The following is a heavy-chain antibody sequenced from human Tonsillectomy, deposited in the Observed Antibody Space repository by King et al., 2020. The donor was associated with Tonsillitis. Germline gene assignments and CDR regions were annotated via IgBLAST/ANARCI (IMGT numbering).Heavy chain of an antibody. CDR2: IYSGGSST. CDR3: AKSPLCRSSWSSTRYDYDY. D-gene: IGHD6-13*01. CDR1: GFTFSSYA. V-gene: IGHV3-23*03. Sequence: DVQLVESGGGLVQPGGSLRLSCAASGFTFSSYAMSWVRQAPGKGLEWVSVIYSGGSSTYYADSVKGRFTISRDNSKNTMYLQMNSLRAEDTAVYYSAKSPLCRSSWSSTRYDYDYWGQGTLVTVSS. J-gene: IGHJ4*02.